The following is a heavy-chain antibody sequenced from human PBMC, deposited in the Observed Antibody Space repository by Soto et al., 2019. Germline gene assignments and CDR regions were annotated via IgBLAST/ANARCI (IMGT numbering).Heavy chain of an antibody. J-gene: IGHJ6*02. CDR2: ISSSSSYT. CDR3: ARYIVVVPAAVYYGMDG. V-gene: IGHV3-11*06. Sequence: GGSLRLSCAASGFTFSDYYMRWIRQAPGKGLEWVSYISSSSSYTNYADSVKGQFTISRDNAKNSLYLQMNSLRAEDTAVYYCARYIVVVPAAVYYGMDGLGQGTTVTGSS. D-gene: IGHD2-2*01. CDR1: GFTFSDYY.